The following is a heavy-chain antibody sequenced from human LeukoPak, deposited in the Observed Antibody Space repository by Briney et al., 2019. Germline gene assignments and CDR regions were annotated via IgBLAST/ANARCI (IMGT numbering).Heavy chain of an antibody. CDR2: IYYSGST. Sequence: SETLSLTCTVSGGSISSSSHYWGWIRQPPGKGLEWIGSIYYSGSTYYNPSLKSRVTISVDTSKNQFSLKLSSVTAADTAVYYCARCKKNYYDSSGYHGDWFDPWGQGTLVTVSS. D-gene: IGHD3-22*01. CDR1: GGSISSSSHY. J-gene: IGHJ5*02. CDR3: ARCKKNYYDSSGYHGDWFDP. V-gene: IGHV4-39*01.